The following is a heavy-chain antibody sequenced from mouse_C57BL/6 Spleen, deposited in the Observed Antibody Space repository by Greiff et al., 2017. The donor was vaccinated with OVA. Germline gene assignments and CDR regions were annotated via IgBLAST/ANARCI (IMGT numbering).Heavy chain of an antibody. V-gene: IGHV14-4*01. Sequence: VQLQQSGAELVRPGASVKLSCTASGFNIKDDYMHWVKQRPEQGLEWIGWIDPENGDTEYASKFQGKATITADTSSNTAYLQLSSLTSEDTAVYYCTTLPTIVTEAYWGRGTLVTVSA. CDR2: IDPENGDT. CDR3: TTLPTIVTEAY. CDR1: GFNIKDDY. D-gene: IGHD2-5*01. J-gene: IGHJ3*01.